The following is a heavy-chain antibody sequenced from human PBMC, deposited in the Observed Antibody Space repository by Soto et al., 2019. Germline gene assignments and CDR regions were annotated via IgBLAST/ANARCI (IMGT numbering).Heavy chain of an antibody. V-gene: IGHV4-59*01. CDR1: GGSISSYY. CDR3: ARARGHPYKYCSGDDCYSPYFDY. Sequence: SETLSLTCNVSGGSISSYYWSWIRQPPGKGLEWIGYVYYSGSTNYNPSLKSRVTISVDTSKNQFSLGLRSVTAADTAMYYCARARGHPYKYCSGDDCYSPYFDYWGQGTLVTVSS. CDR2: VYYSGST. J-gene: IGHJ4*02. D-gene: IGHD2-15*01.